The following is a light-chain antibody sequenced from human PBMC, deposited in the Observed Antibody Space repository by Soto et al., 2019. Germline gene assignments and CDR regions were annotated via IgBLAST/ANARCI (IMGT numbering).Light chain of an antibody. V-gene: IGKV3-20*01. J-gene: IGKJ3*01. CDR2: GAS. CDR1: QGVSSSY. CDR3: GT. Sequence: EIVLPQSPGTLSLSPGERPTLSCRASQGVSSSYLAWYQQKPGQAPRLLIYGASSRPTGIPDRFSGSGSGRDFTLTISSLEPEDVAVYSRGTFGPGTKVDIK.